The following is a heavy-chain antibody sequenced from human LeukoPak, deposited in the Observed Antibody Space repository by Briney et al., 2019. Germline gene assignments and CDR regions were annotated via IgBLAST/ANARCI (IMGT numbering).Heavy chain of an antibody. J-gene: IGHJ6*02. Sequence: GASVKVSCKASGGTFSSYAISWVRQAPGQGLEWMGGIIPIFGTANYAQKFQGRVTITADESTSTAYMELSSLRSEDTAVYYCAIERGDPRNYYYYYGMDVWGQGTTVTVSS. CDR2: IIPIFGTA. CDR1: GGTFSSYA. CDR3: AIERGDPRNYYYYYGMDV. D-gene: IGHD1-14*01. V-gene: IGHV1-69*13.